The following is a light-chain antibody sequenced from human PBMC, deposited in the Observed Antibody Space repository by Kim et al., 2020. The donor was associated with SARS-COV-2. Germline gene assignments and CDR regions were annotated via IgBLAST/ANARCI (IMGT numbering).Light chain of an antibody. CDR1: SGGIASNY. CDR2: EDN. CDR3: QSYDSSTWV. Sequence: GKTVPISCTRSSGGIASNYVQWYQQRPGSAPTTVIYEDNQRPSGVPDRFSGSIDSSSNSASLTISGLKTEDEADYYCQSYDSSTWVFGGGTQLTVL. V-gene: IGLV6-57*03. J-gene: IGLJ3*02.